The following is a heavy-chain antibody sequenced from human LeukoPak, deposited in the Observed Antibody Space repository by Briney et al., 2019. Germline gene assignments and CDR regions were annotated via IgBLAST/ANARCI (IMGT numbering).Heavy chain of an antibody. CDR3: ARDLDIVVVPAAMGAFDI. Sequence: ASVKVSCKASGYTFTGYYMHWVRQAPGQGLEWMGWMNPNSGNTGYAQKFQGRVTITTDESTSTAYMELSSLRSEDTAVYYCARDLDIVVVPAAMGAFDIWGQGTMVTVSS. J-gene: IGHJ3*02. D-gene: IGHD2-2*01. V-gene: IGHV1-8*03. CDR2: MNPNSGNT. CDR1: GYTFTGYY.